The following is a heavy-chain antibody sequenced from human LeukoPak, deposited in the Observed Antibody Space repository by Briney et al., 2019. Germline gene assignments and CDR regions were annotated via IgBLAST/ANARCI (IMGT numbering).Heavy chain of an antibody. CDR3: ARDLDYGSGSYSGDC. CDR1: GYTFTGYY. D-gene: IGHD3-10*01. CDR2: INPNSGGT. V-gene: IGHV1-2*02. J-gene: IGHJ4*02. Sequence: ASVKVSCKASGYTFTGYYMHWVRQAPGQGLEWMGWINPNSGGTNYAQKFQGRVTMTRDTSISTAYMELSSLRSDDTALYYCARDLDYGSGSYSGDCWGQGTQVTVSS.